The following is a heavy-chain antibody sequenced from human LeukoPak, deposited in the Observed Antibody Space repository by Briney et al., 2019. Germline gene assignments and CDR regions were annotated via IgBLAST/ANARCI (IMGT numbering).Heavy chain of an antibody. D-gene: IGHD4-23*01. V-gene: IGHV1-18*01. CDR1: GYTFTTYG. CDR2: ISAYNGHT. Sequence: ASVKVSCKASGYTFTTYGIGWVRQAPGQGLEWMGWISAYNGHTNYAQKLQGRVTMTTDTSTSTAYMELRSLRSDDTAVYYCARALDYGGNSGGWFDPWGQGTLVTVSS. J-gene: IGHJ5*02. CDR3: ARALDYGGNSGGWFDP.